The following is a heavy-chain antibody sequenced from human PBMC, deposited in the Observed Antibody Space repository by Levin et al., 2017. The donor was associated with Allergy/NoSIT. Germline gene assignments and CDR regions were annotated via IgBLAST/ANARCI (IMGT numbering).Heavy chain of an antibody. Sequence: GESLKISCAASGFTFSSYGMHWVRQAPGKGLEWVAVISSEGRKKFYADSVKGRFTISRDNYKNTLDLQMNSLRAEDTAVYYCAKDVYGSGWYPLGNDAFEMWGQGTKVSVSS. D-gene: IGHD6-19*01. CDR2: ISSEGRKK. J-gene: IGHJ3*02. CDR1: GFTFSSYG. CDR3: AKDVYGSGWYPLGNDAFEM. V-gene: IGHV3-30*18.